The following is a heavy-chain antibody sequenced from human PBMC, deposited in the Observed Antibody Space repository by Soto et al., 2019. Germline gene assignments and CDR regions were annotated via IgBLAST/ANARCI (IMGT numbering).Heavy chain of an antibody. D-gene: IGHD6-19*01. CDR2: ISGSGFKK. CDR3: APLAVAGPSFDY. J-gene: IGHJ4*02. Sequence: GGSLRLSCAASGFIFENFGMSWVRQAPGKGLEWISSISGSGFKKYYADSVKGRFTISSDNSKSTVYLELNNLSAEDTAVYYCAPLAVAGPSFDYWGQGTLVTVSS. CDR1: GFIFENFG. V-gene: IGHV3-23*01.